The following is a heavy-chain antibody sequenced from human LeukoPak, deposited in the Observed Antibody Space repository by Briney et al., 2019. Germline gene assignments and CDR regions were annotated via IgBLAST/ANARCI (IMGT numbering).Heavy chain of an antibody. Sequence: GGSLGLSCVASGFNFRRYTMHWVRQVPGKGLEWVSLFSGNGKTTYYADSVKGRFTIFRDDSKNSVTLQMNSLRSDDSALYFCAKEGGTMFFDSWGQGTLVTVSS. CDR1: GFNFRRYT. D-gene: IGHD3-3*01. V-gene: IGHV3-43*01. CDR2: FSGNGKTT. J-gene: IGHJ5*01. CDR3: AKEGGTMFFDS.